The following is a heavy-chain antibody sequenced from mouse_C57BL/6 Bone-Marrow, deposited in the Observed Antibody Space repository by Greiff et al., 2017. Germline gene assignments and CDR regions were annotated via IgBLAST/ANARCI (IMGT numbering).Heavy chain of an antibody. V-gene: IGHV5-16*01. J-gene: IGHJ2*01. CDR1: GFTFSDYY. CDR3: AREGTTGYYFDD. D-gene: IGHD2-12*01. Sequence: EVNLVESEGGLVQPGSSMKLSCTASGFTFSDYYMAWVRQVPEKGLEWVANINYDGSSTYYLDSLKGRFIISRDNAKNILYLQMSSLKSEDTATYYCAREGTTGYYFDDGGQGTTLTVAS. CDR2: INYDGSST.